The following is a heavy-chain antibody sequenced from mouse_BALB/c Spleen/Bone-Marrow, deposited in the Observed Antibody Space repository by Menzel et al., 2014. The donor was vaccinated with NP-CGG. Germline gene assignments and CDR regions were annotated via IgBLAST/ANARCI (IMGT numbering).Heavy chain of an antibody. CDR3: ARDVPLYDVGYFDY. V-gene: IGHV5-17*02. J-gene: IGHJ2*01. CDR2: ISSGSSTI. CDR1: GFTFSSFG. D-gene: IGHD2-14*01. Sequence: VQLKQSGGGLAQPGGSRKLSCAASGFTFSSFGMHWVRQAPEKGLEWVAYISSGSSTIYYADTVKGRFTISRDNPKNTLFLQMTSLRSEDTAMYYCARDVPLYDVGYFDYWGQGTTLTASS.